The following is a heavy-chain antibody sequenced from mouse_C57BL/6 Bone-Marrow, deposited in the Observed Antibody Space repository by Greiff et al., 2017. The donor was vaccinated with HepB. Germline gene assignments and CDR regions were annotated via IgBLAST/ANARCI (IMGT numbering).Heavy chain of an antibody. CDR1: GYTFTSYW. D-gene: IGHD1-1*01. CDR2: IHPNSGST. J-gene: IGHJ1*03. V-gene: IGHV1-64*01. CDR3: ATNDGRGYFDV. Sequence: QVQLQQPGAELVKPGASVKLSCKASGYTFTSYWMHWVKQRPGQGLEWIGMIHPNSGSTNYNEKFKSKATLTVDKSSSTAYMQLSSLTSEDSAVYYCATNDGRGYFDVWGTGTTVTVSS.